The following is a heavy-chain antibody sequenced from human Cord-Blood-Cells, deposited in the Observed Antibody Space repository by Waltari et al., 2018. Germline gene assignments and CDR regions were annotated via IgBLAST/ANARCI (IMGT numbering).Heavy chain of an antibody. CDR3: ARSSGVAARPSYFQH. J-gene: IGHJ1*01. CDR1: GFTVSSNS. Sequence: EVQLVESGGGLIQPGGSLRLSCAASGFTVSSNSMCWVRPAPGKGLEWVLVIYSGGSTYYADSVKGRFTISRDNSKNTLYLQMNSLRAEDTAVYYCARSSGVAARPSYFQHWGQGTLVTVSS. CDR2: IYSGGST. D-gene: IGHD6-6*01. V-gene: IGHV3-53*01.